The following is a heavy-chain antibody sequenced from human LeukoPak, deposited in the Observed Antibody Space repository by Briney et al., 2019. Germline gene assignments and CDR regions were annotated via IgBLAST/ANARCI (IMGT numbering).Heavy chain of an antibody. J-gene: IGHJ4*02. D-gene: IGHD1-20*01. CDR2: IYYSGST. Sequence: PSETLSLTCSVSGGSVSSANYYWSWVRQPPGKGLEWIGYIYYSGSTTYNPSLKSRVTISVDTSKNQFSLKLTSVTAADTGVYYCVRGDPYNWNDYYWGQGTLVTVSS. CDR3: VRGDPYNWNDYY. CDR1: GGSVSSANYY. V-gene: IGHV4-61*01.